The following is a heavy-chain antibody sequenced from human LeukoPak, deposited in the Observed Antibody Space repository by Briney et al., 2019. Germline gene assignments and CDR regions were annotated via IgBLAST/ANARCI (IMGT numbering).Heavy chain of an antibody. Sequence: ASVKVSCKASGGTFSSHGFSWARQAPGQGLEWMGGIIPIFGATNYAQKFQGRVTITTDDSTSTGYMELSSLRSEDTAVYYCARRWPHSSGYYLFDYWGQGTLVTVSS. CDR2: IIPIFGAT. J-gene: IGHJ4*02. V-gene: IGHV1-69*05. D-gene: IGHD3-22*01. CDR3: ARRWPHSSGYYLFDY. CDR1: GGTFSSHG.